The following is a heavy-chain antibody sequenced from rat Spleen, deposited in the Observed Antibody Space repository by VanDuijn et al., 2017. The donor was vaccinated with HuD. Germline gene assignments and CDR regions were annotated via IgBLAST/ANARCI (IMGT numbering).Heavy chain of an antibody. CDR3: TRGYYYSDYFDY. CDR2: LSYDATAP. CDR1: GFTFSDCY. V-gene: IGHV5-7*01. D-gene: IGHD1-1*01. Sequence: EVQLVESGGGLVQPGRSLKLSCATSGFTFSDCYMAWVRQAPTKGLEWVATLSYDATAPYYRDSVKGRFTISRDNAKTTLYLQMNSLRSEDTATYYCTRGYYYSDYFDYWGQGVMVTVSS. J-gene: IGHJ2*01.